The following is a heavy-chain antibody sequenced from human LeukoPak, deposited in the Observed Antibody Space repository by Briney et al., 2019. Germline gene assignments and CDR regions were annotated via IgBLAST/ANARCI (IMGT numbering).Heavy chain of an antibody. Sequence: SETLSLTCTVSDGSISGYYWSWIRQPPGKGLEWIGYIYYTGSTKYNPSLNSRVTISTDKSNDHFSLKLSAVTAADTAVYYCARRADYGGQDWYFDLWGRGTLVTVSS. J-gene: IGHJ2*01. CDR2: IYYTGST. V-gene: IGHV4-59*08. CDR1: DGSISGYY. CDR3: ARRADYGGQDWYFDL. D-gene: IGHD4-23*01.